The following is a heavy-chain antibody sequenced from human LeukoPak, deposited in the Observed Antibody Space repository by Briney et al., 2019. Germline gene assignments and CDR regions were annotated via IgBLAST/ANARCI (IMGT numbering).Heavy chain of an antibody. V-gene: IGHV1-18*01. J-gene: IGHJ6*03. CDR2: ISAYNGNT. CDR1: GYTFTSYG. CDR3: ATVTAPSDYYYYMDV. D-gene: IGHD2-21*02. Sequence: GASVKVSCKASGYTFTSYGISWVRQAPGQGLEWMGWISAYNGNTNYAQKLQGRVTMTTDTSTSTAYMELRSLRSDDTAVYYCATVTAPSDYYYYMDVWGKGTTVTVSS.